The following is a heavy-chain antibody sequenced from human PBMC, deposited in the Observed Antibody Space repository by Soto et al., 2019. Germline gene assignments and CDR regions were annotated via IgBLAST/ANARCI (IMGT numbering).Heavy chain of an antibody. V-gene: IGHV6-1*01. CDR2: TYYRSRWYS. J-gene: IGHJ4*02. Sequence: PSQTLSLTCAISGDSVSSNGAAWNWIRQSPSRGLEWLGRTYYRSRWYSDYAPSVKSRITVNPDTSQNHFSLQLNSVTPEDTAIYYCASDPPGFHSALDFWGQGTMVTVSS. CDR3: ASDPPGFHSALDF. D-gene: IGHD4-4*01. CDR1: GDSVSSNGAA.